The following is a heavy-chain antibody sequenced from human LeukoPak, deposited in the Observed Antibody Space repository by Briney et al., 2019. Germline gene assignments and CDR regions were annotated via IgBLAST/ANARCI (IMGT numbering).Heavy chain of an antibody. CDR3: ARGLYGSPGDY. D-gene: IGHD1-26*01. Sequence: GGSLRLSCAASGFTFSSYGMSWVRQAPGKGLVWVSRIKSDGSSTSYADSVKGRFTISRDNAKNTLYLQMNSLRAEDTAVYYCARGLYGSPGDYWGQGTLVTVSS. V-gene: IGHV3-74*01. J-gene: IGHJ4*02. CDR1: GFTFSSYG. CDR2: IKSDGSST.